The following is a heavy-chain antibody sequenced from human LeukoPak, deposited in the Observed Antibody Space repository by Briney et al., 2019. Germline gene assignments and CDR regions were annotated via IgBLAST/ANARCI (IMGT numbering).Heavy chain of an antibody. D-gene: IGHD5-18*01. CDR2: IRSDGSDQ. J-gene: IGHJ4*02. Sequence: GGSLRLSCAASGFRFSGYGMHWVRQAPGKGLEWVAFIRSDGSDQNYADSVKGRFTISRDKSKNTLYLQLNSLRADDTAVYYCAKDAAYNYAYSFDYWGQGTLLTV. CDR1: GFRFSGYG. V-gene: IGHV3-30*02. CDR3: AKDAAYNYAYSFDY.